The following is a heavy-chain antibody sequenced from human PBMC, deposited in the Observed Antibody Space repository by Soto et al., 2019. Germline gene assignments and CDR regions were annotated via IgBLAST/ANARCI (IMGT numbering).Heavy chain of an antibody. D-gene: IGHD3-22*01. Sequence: SETLSLTCTVSGGSISSGDYYWSWIRQPPGKGLEWIGYIYYSGSTYYNPSLKSRVTISVDASKNQFSLKLSSVTAADTAVYYCASRYYYDSSGYYPRGQGTLVTASS. V-gene: IGHV4-30-4*01. CDR3: ASRYYYDSSGYYP. CDR2: IYYSGST. J-gene: IGHJ5*02. CDR1: GGSISSGDYY.